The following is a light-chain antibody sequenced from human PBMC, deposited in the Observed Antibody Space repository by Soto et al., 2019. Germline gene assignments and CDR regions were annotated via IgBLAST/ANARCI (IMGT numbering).Light chain of an antibody. CDR2: WAS. CDR3: QQYYSTHRT. CDR1: QSVLYSSNNKNY. J-gene: IGKJ1*01. V-gene: IGKV4-1*01. Sequence: DIVMTQSPDSLAVSLGERATINCKSSQSVLYSSNNKNYLAWYQQKPGQPPKLLIYWASTRESGVPDRFSGSGSGTDFTLTISSLQAEDVAVYYCQQYYSTHRTFDQATKVDIK.